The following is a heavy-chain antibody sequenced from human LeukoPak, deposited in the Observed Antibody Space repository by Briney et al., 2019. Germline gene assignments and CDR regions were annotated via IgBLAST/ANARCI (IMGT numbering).Heavy chain of an antibody. V-gene: IGHV3-48*03. D-gene: IGHD6-13*01. J-gene: IGHJ4*02. CDR2: ISSSSRTI. CDR3: ARVGQQMAFDF. CDR1: GFSFSSYE. Sequence: GGSLRLSCAASGFSFSSYEMNWVRQAPGKGLEWVSYISSSSRTIYYAVSVRGRFTISRDNAKNSLYLQMNSLRAEDTAVYYCARVGQQMAFDFWGQGTLVTVSS.